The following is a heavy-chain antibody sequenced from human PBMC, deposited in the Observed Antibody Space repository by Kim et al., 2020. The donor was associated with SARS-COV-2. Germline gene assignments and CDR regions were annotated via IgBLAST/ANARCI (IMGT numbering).Heavy chain of an antibody. V-gene: IGHV4-59*01. CDR3: ARDNRDFWSGWSLDY. J-gene: IGHJ4*02. Sequence: PHKGRVTISVDTSKNQCSLKLSSVTAADTAVYYCARDNRDFWSGWSLDYWGQGTLVTVSS. D-gene: IGHD3-3*01.